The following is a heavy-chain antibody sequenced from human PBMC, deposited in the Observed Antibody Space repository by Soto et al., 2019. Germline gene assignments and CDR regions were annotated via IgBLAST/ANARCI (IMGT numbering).Heavy chain of an antibody. CDR2: ISAYNGNT. D-gene: IGHD2-15*01. CDR1: GYTFTSYG. CDR3: TTAITPGAPYPAMVVDY. J-gene: IGHJ4*02. V-gene: IGHV1-18*01. Sequence: GASVKVSCKASGYTFTSYGISWVRQAPGQGLEWMGWISAYNGNTDYAQKLQGRVTMTTDTSTSTAYMELNSLKTEDTAVYYCTTAITPGAPYPAMVVDYWGQGTLVTVSS.